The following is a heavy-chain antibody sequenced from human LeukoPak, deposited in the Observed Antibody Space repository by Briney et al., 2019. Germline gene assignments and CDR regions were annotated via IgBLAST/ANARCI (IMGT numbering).Heavy chain of an antibody. CDR1: GFTFSSDS. J-gene: IGHJ3*02. Sequence: GGSLRLSCAASGFTFSSDSMNWFRQAPGKGLEWVSSISSSSSYIYYADSVKGRFTISRDNAKNSLYLQMNSLRAEDTAVYYCARLVVAVAGTVSGAFDIWGQGTMVTVSS. CDR3: ARLVVAVAGTVSGAFDI. D-gene: IGHD6-19*01. V-gene: IGHV3-21*01. CDR2: ISSSSSYI.